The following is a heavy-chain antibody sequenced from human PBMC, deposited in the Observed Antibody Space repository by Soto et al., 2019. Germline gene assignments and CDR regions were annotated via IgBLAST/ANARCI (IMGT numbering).Heavy chain of an antibody. CDR2: INPSGGST. V-gene: IGHV1-46*01. D-gene: IGHD3-3*01. CDR1: GYTFTSYY. Sequence: ASVKVSCKASGYTFTSYYMHWVRQAPGQGLEWMGIINPSGGSTSYAQKFQGRVTMTRDTSTSTVYMELSSLRSEDTAVYYCARDREMAIFGVVTTFDYWGQGNLVTVSS. J-gene: IGHJ4*02. CDR3: ARDREMAIFGVVTTFDY.